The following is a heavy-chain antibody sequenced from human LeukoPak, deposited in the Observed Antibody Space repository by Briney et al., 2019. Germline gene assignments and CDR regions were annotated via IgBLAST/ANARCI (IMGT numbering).Heavy chain of an antibody. Sequence: GESLKISCKVSGYIFASYWIAWVRQMPGKGLECMGMIYPSISDTRYSPSFQGQVTISVDKSINTAYLQWASLKASDTAVYYCARLEERGATTELFDYWGQGTLVTVSS. V-gene: IGHV5-51*01. CDR3: ARLEERGATTELFDY. J-gene: IGHJ4*02. CDR1: GYIFASYW. D-gene: IGHD1-26*01. CDR2: IYPSISDT.